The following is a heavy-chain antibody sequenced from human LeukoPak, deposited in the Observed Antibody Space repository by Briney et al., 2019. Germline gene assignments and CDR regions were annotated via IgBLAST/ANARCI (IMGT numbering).Heavy chain of an antibody. CDR2: INPNSGGT. CDR1: GYTFTGYY. Sequence: GASVKVSCKASGYTFTGYYMHWVRQAPGQGLEWMGWINPNSGGTNYAQKLQGRVTMTTDTSTSTAYMELRSLRSDDTAVYYCARASDYGGNVYFDYWGQGTLVTVSS. V-gene: IGHV1-2*02. D-gene: IGHD4-23*01. CDR3: ARASDYGGNVYFDY. J-gene: IGHJ4*02.